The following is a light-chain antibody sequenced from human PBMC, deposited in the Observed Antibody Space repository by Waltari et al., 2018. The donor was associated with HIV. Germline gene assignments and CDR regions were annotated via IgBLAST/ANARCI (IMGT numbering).Light chain of an antibody. Sequence: EIVLTQSPGTLSLSPGERATLSCRASQGVSSSFLAWYQQQPGQVPRLLIYDASSRATGIPDRFSGSGSGTNFTLTISRLEPEDFGVYYCQQYGSSLWTFGQGTKVEIK. CDR3: QQYGSSLWT. CDR1: QGVSSSF. CDR2: DAS. J-gene: IGKJ1*01. V-gene: IGKV3-20*01.